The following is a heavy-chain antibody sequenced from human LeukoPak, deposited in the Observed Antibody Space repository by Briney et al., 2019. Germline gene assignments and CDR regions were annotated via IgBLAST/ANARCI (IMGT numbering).Heavy chain of an antibody. V-gene: IGHV4-61*02. J-gene: IGHJ4*02. D-gene: IGHD3-3*01. CDR3: AKGSRGFWSGYSDY. CDR1: GGSISSGSYH. Sequence: PSQTLSLTCTVSGGSISSGSYHWSWIRQSAGKGLEWIGRIYTSGSTNYNPSLKSRVTISVDTSKNQFSLKLSSVTAADTAVYYCAKGSRGFWSGYSDYWGQGTLVTVSS. CDR2: IYTSGST.